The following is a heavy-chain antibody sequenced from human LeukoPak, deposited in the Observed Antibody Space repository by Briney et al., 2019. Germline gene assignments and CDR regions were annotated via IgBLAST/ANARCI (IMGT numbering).Heavy chain of an antibody. CDR1: GGTFSSYA. D-gene: IGHD1-26*01. CDR2: IIPIFGTA. Sequence: AASVKVSCKASGGTFSSYAISWVRQAPGQGLEWMGGIIPIFGTANYAQKFQGRVTITTDESTSTAYMELSSLRSEDTAVHYCARDRLVGARRGGYYYYYMDVWGKGTTVTVSS. J-gene: IGHJ6*03. CDR3: ARDRLVGARRGGYYYYYMDV. V-gene: IGHV1-69*05.